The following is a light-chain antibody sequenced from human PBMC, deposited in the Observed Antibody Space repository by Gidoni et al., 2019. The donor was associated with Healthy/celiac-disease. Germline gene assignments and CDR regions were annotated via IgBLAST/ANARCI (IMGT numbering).Light chain of an antibody. V-gene: IGLV1-51*01. CDR3: GTWDSSLSSVV. CDR2: ANH. J-gene: IGLJ2*01. Sequence: QSVLTRPPAVSAAPGQKVTSSCSGSSSNIGNQYVSWYQQLPGPAPKLLIYANHKRPSGIPDRFSGSNSGTSATLGITGLQTGDEADYYCGTWDSSLSSVVFGGGTKLTVL. CDR1: SSNIGNQY.